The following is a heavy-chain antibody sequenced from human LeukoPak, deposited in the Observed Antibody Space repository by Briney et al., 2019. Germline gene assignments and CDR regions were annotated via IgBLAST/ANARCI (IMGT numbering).Heavy chain of an antibody. CDR2: IYYSGST. Sequence: SETLSLTCTVSGGSISSYYWSWIRQPPGKGLEWIGYIYYSGSTNYNPSLKSRVTISVDTSKNQFSLKLSSVTAADTAVYYCARRSSSWPHSAYFDYWGQGTLVTVSS. D-gene: IGHD6-13*01. J-gene: IGHJ4*02. CDR3: ARRSSSWPHSAYFDY. CDR1: GGSISSYY. V-gene: IGHV4-59*01.